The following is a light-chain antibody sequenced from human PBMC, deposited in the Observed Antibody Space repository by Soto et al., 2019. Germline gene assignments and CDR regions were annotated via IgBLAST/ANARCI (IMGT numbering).Light chain of an antibody. CDR2: GAS. Sequence: EKALTPSPVTLSLSPVERATLSCRASQSVSSNLAWYQQRPGQAPRLLIYGASTRASGVPDRFSGSGSGTEFILTISSLQSEDSAVYYCQQYDVWPALTFGGGTKVDIK. J-gene: IGKJ4*01. CDR3: QQYDVWPALT. CDR1: QSVSSN. V-gene: IGKV3-15*01.